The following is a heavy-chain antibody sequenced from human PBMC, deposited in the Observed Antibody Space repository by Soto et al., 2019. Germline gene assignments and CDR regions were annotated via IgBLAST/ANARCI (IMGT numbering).Heavy chain of an antibody. Sequence: EVQLVESGGGLEQPGRSLRLSCAASGFTFDDYAMHWVRQAPGKGLEWVSGISWNSGSIGYADSVKGRFTISRDNAKNSLYLQMNSLRAEDTALYYCAKVWRDGYNTGNEFFDYWGQGTLVTVSS. V-gene: IGHV3-9*01. D-gene: IGHD5-12*01. CDR1: GFTFDDYA. CDR3: AKVWRDGYNTGNEFFDY. CDR2: ISWNSGSI. J-gene: IGHJ4*02.